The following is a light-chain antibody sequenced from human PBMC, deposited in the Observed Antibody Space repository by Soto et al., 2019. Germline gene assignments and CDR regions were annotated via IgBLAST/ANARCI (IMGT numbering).Light chain of an antibody. CDR2: EVR. Sequence: QSALSQPASLSGSPGQSVTISCTGSSSGVGKSNLVSWYQRHPGKAPKLIIYEVRKRPSGISDRFSGSKSGATASLTISGLQAEDEADYYCCSYAKGSASYVFGRGTKLTVL. CDR3: CSYAKGSASYV. V-gene: IGLV2-23*02. J-gene: IGLJ1*01. CDR1: SSGVGKSNL.